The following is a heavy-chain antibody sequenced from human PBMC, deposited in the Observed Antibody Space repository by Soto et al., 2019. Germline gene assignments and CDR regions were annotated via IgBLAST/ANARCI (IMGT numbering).Heavy chain of an antibody. Sequence: XETLSLTCTVAGCSISSYYWSWIRQPAGKGLEWIGRIYTSGSTNYNPSLKSRVTMSVDTSKNQFSLKLSSVTAADTAVYYCASWHRSYSHRGAFDIWGQGPMVTVSS. CDR3: ASWHRSYSHRGAFDI. V-gene: IGHV4-4*07. CDR1: GCSISSYY. D-gene: IGHD1-26*01. CDR2: IYTSGST. J-gene: IGHJ3*02.